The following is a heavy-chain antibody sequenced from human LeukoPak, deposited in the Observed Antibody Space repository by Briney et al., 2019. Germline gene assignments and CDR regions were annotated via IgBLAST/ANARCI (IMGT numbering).Heavy chain of an antibody. V-gene: IGHV4-34*01. J-gene: IGHJ6*03. CDR3: ARAPYYYYYMDV. CDR1: GGSFSGYY. Sequence: SETLSLTCAVYGGSFSGYYWSWIRQPPGKGLEWIGEINHSGSTNYNPSLKSRVTISVDTSKNQFSLKLSSVTAADTAVYYCARAPYYYYYMDVWGKGTTVTISS. CDR2: INHSGST.